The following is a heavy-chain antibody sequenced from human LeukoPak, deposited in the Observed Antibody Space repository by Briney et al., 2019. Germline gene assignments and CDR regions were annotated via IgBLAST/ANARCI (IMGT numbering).Heavy chain of an antibody. V-gene: IGHV1-18*04. J-gene: IGHJ4*02. CDR1: GYTFTGYY. CDR2: ISAYNGNT. CDR3: AREQSGYYYGGYFDY. Sequence: ASVKVSCKASGYTFTGYYMHWVRQAPGQGLEWMGWISAYNGNTNYAQKLQGRVTMTIDTSTSTAYMELRSLRSDDTAVYYCAREQSGYYYGGYFDYWGQGTLVTVSS. D-gene: IGHD3-22*01.